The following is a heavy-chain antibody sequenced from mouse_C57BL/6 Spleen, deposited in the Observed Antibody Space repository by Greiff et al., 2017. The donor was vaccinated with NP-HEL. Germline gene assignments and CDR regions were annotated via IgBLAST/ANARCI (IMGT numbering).Heavy chain of an antibody. CDR1: GFTFSDYG. CDR3: ARIRGYGYDGFAY. Sequence: EVKLVDSGGGLVKPGGSLKLSCAASGFTFSDYGMHWVRQAPEKGLEWVAYISSGSSTIYYADTVKGRFSISRDNAKNTLFLQMTSLRSEDTAMYYCARIRGYGYDGFAYWGQGTLVTVSA. CDR2: ISSGSSTI. J-gene: IGHJ3*01. D-gene: IGHD2-2*01. V-gene: IGHV5-17*01.